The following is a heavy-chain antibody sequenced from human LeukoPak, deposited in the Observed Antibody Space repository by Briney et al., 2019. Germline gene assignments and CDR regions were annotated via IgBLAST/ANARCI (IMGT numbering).Heavy chain of an antibody. J-gene: IGHJ4*02. Sequence: SGPTLVKPTQTLTLTCTFSGFSLSTSGVGVGCIRQPPGKALEWLALIYWNGDERYSPSLKSRLTITKDTSKNQVVLRMTNMDPVDTGTYYCAHRERGGYFDYWGQGNLVTVSS. CDR1: GFSLSTSGVG. CDR3: AHRERGGYFDY. CDR2: IYWNGDE. V-gene: IGHV2-5*01. D-gene: IGHD3-16*01.